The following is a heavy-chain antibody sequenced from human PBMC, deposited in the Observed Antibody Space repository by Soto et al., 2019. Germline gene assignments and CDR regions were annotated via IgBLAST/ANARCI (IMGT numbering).Heavy chain of an antibody. J-gene: IGHJ4*02. CDR3: VQTTGWPGFDF. D-gene: IGHD6-19*01. Sequence: EVQLVESGGGLIQPGGSLRLSCAASGFTVSSEYMTWVRQAPGKGLEWVSVIYGGGTTYYADSVKGRFTISRDNSKNTLYLQMNSRRAEDTAVYYCVQTTGWPGFDFWGQGTLVTVSS. CDR1: GFTVSSEY. V-gene: IGHV3-53*01. CDR2: IYGGGTT.